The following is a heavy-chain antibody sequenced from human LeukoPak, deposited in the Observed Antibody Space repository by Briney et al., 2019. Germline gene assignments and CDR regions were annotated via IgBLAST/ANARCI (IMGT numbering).Heavy chain of an antibody. V-gene: IGHV4-4*07. D-gene: IGHD6-13*01. CDR3: ARVAAAGTEEDY. CDR1: GGSISSYY. Sequence: SETLSLTCTVSGGSISSYYWSWIRQPAGKGLEWIGRIYTSGGTNYNPSLKSRVTMSVDTSKNQFSLKLSSVTAADTAVYYCARVAAAGTEEDYWGQGTLVTVSS. J-gene: IGHJ4*02. CDR2: IYTSGGT.